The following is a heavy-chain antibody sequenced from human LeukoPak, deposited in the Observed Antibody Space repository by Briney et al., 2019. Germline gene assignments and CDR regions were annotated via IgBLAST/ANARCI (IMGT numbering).Heavy chain of an antibody. V-gene: IGHV3-30*18. CDR3: AKDRGGDLGGLDY. D-gene: IGHD3-16*01. CDR2: ISYDGSNK. CDR1: GFTFSSYG. J-gene: IGHJ4*02. Sequence: GRSLRLSCAASGFTFSSYGMHWVRQAPGKGLEWVVVISYDGSNKYYADSVKGRFTISRDNSKNTLYLQMNSLRAEDTAVYYCAKDRGGDLGGLDYWGQGTLVTVSS.